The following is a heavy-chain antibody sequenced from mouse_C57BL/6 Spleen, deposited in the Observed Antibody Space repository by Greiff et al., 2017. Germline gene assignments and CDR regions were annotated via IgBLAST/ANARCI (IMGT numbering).Heavy chain of an antibody. CDR2: INPHYGTT. V-gene: IGHV1-39*01. D-gene: IGHD1-1*01. J-gene: IGHJ4*01. CDR3: ARSIYYYGSTYAMDY. Sequence: VQLPQSGPELVKPGASVKISCKASGYSFTDYNMNLVKQSNGKSLEWIGGINPHYGTTSYNQKFKCKATLTVDQSSSTAYMQLNILTAEDSAGYYCARSIYYYGSTYAMDYGGQGTSVTVSS. CDR1: GYSFTDYN.